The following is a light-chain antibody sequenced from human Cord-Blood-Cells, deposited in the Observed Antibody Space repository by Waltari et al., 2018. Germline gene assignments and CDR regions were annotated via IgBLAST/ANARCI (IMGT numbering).Light chain of an antibody. CDR2: EVS. V-gene: IGLV2-14*01. CDR1: SSDVGGYNY. CDR3: SSYTSSSTLV. J-gene: IGLJ1*01. Sequence: QSALTQPASVSGSPGQSITISCTGTSSDVGGYNYVSWYQQHPGKAPKLMSHEVSNRPSGVSNRFSGSKSGNTASLTISGLQAEDEADYYCSSYTSSSTLVFGTGTKVTVL.